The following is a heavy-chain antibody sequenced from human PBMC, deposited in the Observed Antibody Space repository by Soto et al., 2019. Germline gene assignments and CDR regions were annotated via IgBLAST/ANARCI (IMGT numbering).Heavy chain of an antibody. J-gene: IGHJ6*02. CDR3: TRVPSIPSYYYGMDV. Sequence: GGSLRLSCAASGLTFSDYYIDWVRQAPGKGLEWVGRSRNKANGYTTEYAASVKGRFTVSRDESKNSVYMQMNSLKTEDTAVYYCTRVPSIPSYYYGMDVWGQGTTVTVS. D-gene: IGHD6-6*01. CDR2: SRNKANGYTT. V-gene: IGHV3-72*01. CDR1: GLTFSDYY.